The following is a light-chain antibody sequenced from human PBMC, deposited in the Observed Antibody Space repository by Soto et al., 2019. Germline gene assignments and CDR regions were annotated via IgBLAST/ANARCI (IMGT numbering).Light chain of an antibody. CDR1: QRLLYSSNNKNY. Sequence: IVMTQSPDSLAVSLGERATINCKSSQRLLYSSNNKNYLAWYQQKPGRPPKLLIYWASTRESGVTDRFSGSGSVTDFTLTISSLQDDDVAVFYCQQYYTTPPVFGQGTKVEVK. CDR3: QQYYTTPPV. V-gene: IGKV4-1*01. CDR2: WAS. J-gene: IGKJ1*01.